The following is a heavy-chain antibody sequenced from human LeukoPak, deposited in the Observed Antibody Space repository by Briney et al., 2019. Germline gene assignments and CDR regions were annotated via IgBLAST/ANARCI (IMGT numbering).Heavy chain of an antibody. CDR3: AKGLRWFGNFYFNYFDH. CDR2: ISSSSSYI. Sequence: PGESLRLSCAASGFTFSSYSMNWVRQAPGKGLEWVSSISSSSSYIYYADSVKGRFTISRDNSENTLFLQLDSLRTEDTAVYYCAKGLRWFGNFYFNYFDHWGQGTLVTVSS. CDR1: GFTFSSYS. D-gene: IGHD3-10*01. V-gene: IGHV3-21*01. J-gene: IGHJ4*02.